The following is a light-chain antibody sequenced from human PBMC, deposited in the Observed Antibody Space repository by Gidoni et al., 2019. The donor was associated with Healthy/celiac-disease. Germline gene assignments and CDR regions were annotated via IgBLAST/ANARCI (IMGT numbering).Light chain of an antibody. CDR3: QQYYSTPYT. CDR2: WAS. J-gene: IGKJ2*01. V-gene: IGKV4-1*01. Sequence: DIVMTQSPDSLAVSLGERAPLNCKSSQSVLYSSNNKNYLAWYQQKPGQPPKLLIYWASTRESGFPDRFSGSGSGTDFTLTISSLQAEDVAVYYCQQYYSTPYTFGQGTKLEIK. CDR1: QSVLYSSNNKNY.